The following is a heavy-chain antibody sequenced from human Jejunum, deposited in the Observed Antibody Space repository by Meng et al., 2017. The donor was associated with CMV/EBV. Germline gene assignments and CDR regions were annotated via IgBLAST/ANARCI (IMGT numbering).Heavy chain of an antibody. Sequence: KASGYDLPGYYMHWVRQAPGQGPEWMGWINPNSGDTTYAQQFQGRVTMTRDTSISTAYMELSSLRSDDTAVYYCATSSSGFDFWTDYWGQGTLVTVSS. J-gene: IGHJ4*02. V-gene: IGHV1-2*02. CDR1: GYDLPGYY. CDR3: ATSSSGFDFWTDY. CDR2: INPNSGDT. D-gene: IGHD5-12*01.